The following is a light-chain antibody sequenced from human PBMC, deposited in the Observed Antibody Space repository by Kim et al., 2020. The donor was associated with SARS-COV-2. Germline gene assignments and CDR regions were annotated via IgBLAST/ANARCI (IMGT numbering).Light chain of an antibody. CDR2: GAS. V-gene: IGKV3-15*01. CDR1: QRVNST. CDR3: QQYNAWTRT. Sequence: VSPGEGATLSGRASQRVNSTLVWYQQRPGQAPRLLIYGASTRATGTPARFSGSGSGTESTLTISSLQSEDSAVYYCQQYNAWTRTFGEGTKVDIK. J-gene: IGKJ1*01.